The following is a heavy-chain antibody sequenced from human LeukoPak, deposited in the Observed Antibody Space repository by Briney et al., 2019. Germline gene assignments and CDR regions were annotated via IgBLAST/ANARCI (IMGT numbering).Heavy chain of an antibody. Sequence: GGALRLSCAASGFTFSSYGMHWVRQAPGKGLEWVAFIRYDGSNKYYADCVKGRFTISRDNSKNTLYLQMNSLRAEDTAVYYCAKDYSYYYDSSGSYYYYMDVWGKGTTVTVSS. CDR2: IRYDGSNK. CDR1: GFTFSSYG. J-gene: IGHJ6*03. D-gene: IGHD3-22*01. CDR3: AKDYSYYYDSSGSYYYYMDV. V-gene: IGHV3-30*02.